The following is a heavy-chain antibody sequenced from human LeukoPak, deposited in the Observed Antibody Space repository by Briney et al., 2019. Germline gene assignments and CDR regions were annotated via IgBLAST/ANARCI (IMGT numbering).Heavy chain of an antibody. CDR2: IWYDGSNK. CDR1: GYTLTELS. V-gene: IGHV3-33*01. D-gene: IGHD1-26*01. Sequence: SCKVSGYTLTELSMHWVRQAPGKGLEWVAVIWYDGSNKYYADSVKGRFTISRDNSKNTLYLQMNSLRAEDTAVYYCARDSYHLLDYYYGMDVWGQGTTVTVSS. J-gene: IGHJ6*02. CDR3: ARDSYHLLDYYYGMDV.